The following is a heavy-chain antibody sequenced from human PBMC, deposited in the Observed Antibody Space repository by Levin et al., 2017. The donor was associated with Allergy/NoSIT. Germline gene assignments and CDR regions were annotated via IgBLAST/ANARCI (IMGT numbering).Heavy chain of an antibody. J-gene: IGHJ6*03. CDR2: ISSSSSTI. Sequence: GESLKISCAASGFTFSSYSMNWVRQAPGKGLEWVSYISSSSSTIYYADSVKGRFTISRDNAKNSLYLQMNSLRDEDTAVYYCARAEDDYGDYEMIYYYMDVWGKGTTVTVSS. CDR1: GFTFSSYS. D-gene: IGHD4-17*01. V-gene: IGHV3-48*02. CDR3: ARAEDDYGDYEMIYYYMDV.